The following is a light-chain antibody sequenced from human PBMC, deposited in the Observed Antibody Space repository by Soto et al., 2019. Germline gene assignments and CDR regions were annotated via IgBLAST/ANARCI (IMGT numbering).Light chain of an antibody. CDR2: DVS. Sequence: LTEPASVSGSTGQSITISCTGTSSDVGGYNYVSWYQQHPGKAPKLMIYDVSNRPSGVSNRFSGSKSGNTASLTISGLQAEDEADYYCSSYTSSSTYVFGTGTKVTVL. J-gene: IGLJ1*01. CDR1: SSDVGGYNY. V-gene: IGLV2-14*01. CDR3: SSYTSSSTYV.